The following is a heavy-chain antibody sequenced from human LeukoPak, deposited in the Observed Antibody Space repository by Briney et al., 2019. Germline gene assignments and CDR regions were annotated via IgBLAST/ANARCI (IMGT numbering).Heavy chain of an antibody. J-gene: IGHJ4*02. CDR2: ISGDGTET. CDR1: GFAFSSYA. V-gene: IGHV3-23*01. Sequence: GGSLRLSCAASGFAFSSYAMSWVRQAPGKGLEWVSTISGDGTETFYADSVKGRFTISRDNSKNTHYLQMSSLRAEDTGIYYCAKGGHYSFFDYWGQGTLVTVSS. CDR3: AKGGHYSFFDY. D-gene: IGHD4-11*01.